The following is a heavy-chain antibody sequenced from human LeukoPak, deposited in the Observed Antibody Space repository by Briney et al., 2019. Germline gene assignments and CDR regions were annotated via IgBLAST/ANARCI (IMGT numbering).Heavy chain of an antibody. Sequence: PSETLSLTCTVSGGSISTSSYYWGWVRQPPGKGLEWIGNIFYSGSTYYSPSLKSRVTISLDTSRNQFSLKLSSVTAADTAVYYCARWRIRGSGWYGRLLHAFDIWGQGTMVTVSS. V-gene: IGHV4-39*07. CDR2: IFYSGST. D-gene: IGHD6-19*01. CDR3: ARWRIRGSGWYGRLLHAFDI. J-gene: IGHJ3*02. CDR1: GGSISTSSYY.